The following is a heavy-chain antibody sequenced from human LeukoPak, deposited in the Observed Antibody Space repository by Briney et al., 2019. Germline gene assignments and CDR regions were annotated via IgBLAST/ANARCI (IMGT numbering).Heavy chain of an antibody. CDR1: GGSISSYY. CDR2: IYYSGST. J-gene: IGHJ4*02. D-gene: IGHD6-19*01. V-gene: IGHV4-59*01. Sequence: PSETLSLTCTVSGGSISSYYWSWIRQPPGKGLEWIGYIYYSGSTNYNPSLKSRVTISVDTSKNQFSLKLSSVTAADTAVCYCARGSSGWSKVFNYWGQGTLVTVPS. CDR3: ARGSSGWSKVFNY.